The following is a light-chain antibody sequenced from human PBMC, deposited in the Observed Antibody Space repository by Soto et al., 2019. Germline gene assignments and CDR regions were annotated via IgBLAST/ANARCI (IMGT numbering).Light chain of an antibody. J-gene: IGKJ5*01. CDR3: QQYNSYPIT. V-gene: IGKV1-5*03. Sequence: DIQMTQSPSTLSASVGDRVTITCRASRSISSWLAWYQQEPGKAPKILIYKASSLESGVPSRFSGSGSGTEFTLTISSLQPDDFATYYCQQYNSYPITFGQGTRLEIK. CDR2: KAS. CDR1: RSISSW.